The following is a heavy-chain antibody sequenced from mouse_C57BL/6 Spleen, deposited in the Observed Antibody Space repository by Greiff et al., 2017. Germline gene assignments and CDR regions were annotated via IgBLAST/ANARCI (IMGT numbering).Heavy chain of an antibody. Sequence: EVKLVESEGGFVQPGSSMKLSCTASGFTFSDYYMALVRQVPEKGLEWVANINYDGSSTYYLDSLQSRFIISRDNAKNILYLQMSSLKSEDTATYYCARGDYYGSSPWFAYWGQGTLVTVSA. J-gene: IGHJ3*01. CDR2: INYDGSST. CDR1: GFTFSDYY. V-gene: IGHV5-16*01. CDR3: ARGDYYGSSPWFAY. D-gene: IGHD1-1*01.